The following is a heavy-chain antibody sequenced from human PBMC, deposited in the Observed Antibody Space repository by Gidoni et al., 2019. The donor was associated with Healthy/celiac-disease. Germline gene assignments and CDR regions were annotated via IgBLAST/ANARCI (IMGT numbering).Heavy chain of an antibody. CDR2: ISGSGGST. D-gene: IGHD3-22*01. J-gene: IGHJ4*02. Sequence: EVQLLESGGGLVQPGGSLRLSCAASGFTFSSYAMSWVRQAPGKGLEWVSAISGSGGSTYYADSVKGRFTISRDNSKNTLYLQMNSLRAEDTAVYYCAKGGYYDSSGYYYDWYFDYWGQGTLVTVSS. CDR3: AKGGYYDSSGYYYDWYFDY. CDR1: GFTFSSYA. V-gene: IGHV3-23*01.